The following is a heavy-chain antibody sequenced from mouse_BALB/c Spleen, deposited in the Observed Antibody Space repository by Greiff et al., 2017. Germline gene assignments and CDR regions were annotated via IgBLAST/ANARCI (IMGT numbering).Heavy chain of an antibody. V-gene: IGHV8-12*01. Sequence: QVTLKVSGPGILQPSQTLSLTCSFSGFSLSTSGMGVSWIRQPSGKGLEWLAHIYWDDDKRYNPSLKSRLTISKDTSRNQVFLKITSVDTADTATYYCARSGDGNYEGYFDVWGAGTTVTVSS. J-gene: IGHJ1*01. D-gene: IGHD2-1*01. CDR3: ARSGDGNYEGYFDV. CDR1: GFSLSTSGMG. CDR2: IYWDDDK.